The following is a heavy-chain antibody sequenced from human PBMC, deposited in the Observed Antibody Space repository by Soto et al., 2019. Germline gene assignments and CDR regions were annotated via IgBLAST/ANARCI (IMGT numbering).Heavy chain of an antibody. CDR2: IYQGGVT. CDR3: AGMPYTSGLRFDP. J-gene: IGHJ5*02. V-gene: IGHV4-30-2*01. CDR1: GDSYSISTYS. Sequence: SETLSLTCNMSGDSYSISTYSWSWIRQPPGKALQWIGFIYQGGVTSYNPSLASRVSISLDRSNNQCSLKLKSVTAADTAVYFCAGMPYTSGLRFDPWGPGTLVTVSS. D-gene: IGHD6-19*01.